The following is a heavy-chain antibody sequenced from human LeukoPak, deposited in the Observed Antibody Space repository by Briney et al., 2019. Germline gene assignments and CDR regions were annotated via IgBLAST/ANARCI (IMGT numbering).Heavy chain of an antibody. CDR1: GFTFSSYA. CDR3: ARGGTVTTVGGSGSFVYYYYGMDV. CDR2: INHSGST. D-gene: IGHD4-11*01. J-gene: IGHJ6*02. Sequence: GSLRLSCAASGFTFSSYAMSWVRQPPGKGLEWIGEINHSGSTNYNPSLKSRVTISVDTSKNQFSLKLSSVTAADTAVYYCARGGTVTTVGGSGSFVYYYYGMDVWGQGTTVTVSS. V-gene: IGHV4-34*01.